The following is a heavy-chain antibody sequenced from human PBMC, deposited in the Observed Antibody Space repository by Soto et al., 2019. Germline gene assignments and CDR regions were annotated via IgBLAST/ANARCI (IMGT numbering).Heavy chain of an antibody. CDR2: ISYDGSNK. V-gene: IGHV3-30-3*01. D-gene: IGHD3-9*01. Sequence: GGSLRLSCAASGFTFSNYAMHWVRQAPGKGLEWVAVISYDGSNKNYADSVKGRFTISRDNSKNTLSLQMSSLRAEDTAVYYCASAYYDILTGYYHEFAYWGQGTLATVSS. CDR1: GFTFSNYA. CDR3: ASAYYDILTGYYHEFAY. J-gene: IGHJ4*02.